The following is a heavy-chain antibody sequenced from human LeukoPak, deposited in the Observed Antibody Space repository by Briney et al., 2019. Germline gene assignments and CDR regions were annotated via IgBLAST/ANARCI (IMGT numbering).Heavy chain of an antibody. J-gene: IGHJ3*02. CDR3: AREEDYDYVWGSYRPDAFDI. CDR1: GFTFSSYS. V-gene: IGHV3-21*01. CDR2: ISSSSGYI. Sequence: GGSLRLSCAASGFTFSSYSMNWVRQAPGKGLEWVSSISSSSGYIYYADSVKGRFTISRDNAKNSLYLQMNSLRAEDTAVYYCAREEDYDYVWGSYRPDAFDIWGQGTMVTVSS. D-gene: IGHD3-16*02.